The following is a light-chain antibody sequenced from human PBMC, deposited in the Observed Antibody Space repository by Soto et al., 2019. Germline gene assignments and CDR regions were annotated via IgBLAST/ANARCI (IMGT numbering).Light chain of an antibody. CDR2: EAS. CDR1: QDINSY. CDR3: QQRSNWPMIT. J-gene: IGKJ5*01. V-gene: IGKV1-9*01. Sequence: TQSPSSLSASIGDRVTITCGASQDINSYLAWYQQKPGKAPNLLIYEASILQRGVPSRFSGSNSGTDFTLTISSLQAEDFAVYYCQQRSNWPMITFGQGTRLEI.